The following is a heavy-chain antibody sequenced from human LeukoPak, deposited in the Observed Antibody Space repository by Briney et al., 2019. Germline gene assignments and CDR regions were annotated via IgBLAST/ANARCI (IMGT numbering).Heavy chain of an antibody. J-gene: IGHJ5*02. Sequence: ASVKVSCKASGYTFTSYGISWVRQAPGQGLEWMGWISAYNGNTNYAQKLQGRVTMTTDTSTSTANMELRSLRSDDTAVYYCARVRHIVVVVAATPELRKDRWFDPWGQGTLVTVSS. CDR3: ARVRHIVVVVAATPELRKDRWFDP. CDR1: GYTFTSYG. V-gene: IGHV1-18*01. CDR2: ISAYNGNT. D-gene: IGHD2-15*01.